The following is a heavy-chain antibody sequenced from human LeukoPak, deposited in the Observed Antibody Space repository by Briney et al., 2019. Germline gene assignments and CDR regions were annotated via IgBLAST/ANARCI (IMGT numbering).Heavy chain of an antibody. CDR1: GVTFSSYA. CDR3: ARGGYCSGGSCRNWFDP. J-gene: IGHJ5*02. D-gene: IGHD2-15*01. CDR2: IIPIFGTA. V-gene: IGHV1-69*05. Sequence: SVKVSCKASGVTFSSYAISWVRQAPGQGLEWMGGIIPIFGTANYAQKFQGRVTITTDESTSTAYMELSSLRSEDTAVYYCARGGYCSGGSCRNWFDPWGQGTLVTVSS.